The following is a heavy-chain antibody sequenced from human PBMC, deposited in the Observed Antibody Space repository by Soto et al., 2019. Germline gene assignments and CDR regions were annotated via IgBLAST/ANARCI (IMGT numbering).Heavy chain of an antibody. Sequence: QVQLMQSGTEVKKPGASVTVSCKASGYTSADFGISWVRQAPGQGLEWMGWVSGNIGASNPAPKVQGRITMTLDTSTGVSYMALRSLRSDDTAIYYCVRDQKYFRVNGNWFDSWGQGTLVSVSS. V-gene: IGHV1-18*04. CDR2: VSGNIGAS. CDR3: VRDQKYFRVNGNWFDS. CDR1: GYTSADFG. J-gene: IGHJ5*01. D-gene: IGHD2-2*01.